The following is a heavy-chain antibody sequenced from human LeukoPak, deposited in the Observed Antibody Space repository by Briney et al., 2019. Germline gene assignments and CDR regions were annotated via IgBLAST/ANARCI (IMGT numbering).Heavy chain of an antibody. D-gene: IGHD6-13*01. CDR3: AKVTGVAAAVSNWFDP. Sequence: GRSLRLSCAASGFTFSSYAMSWVRQAPGRGLEWVSAISGSGGSTYYADSVKGRFTISRDNSKNTLYLQMNSLRAEDTAVYYCAKVTGVAAAVSNWFDPWGQGTLVTVSS. CDR2: ISGSGGST. J-gene: IGHJ5*02. CDR1: GFTFSSYA. V-gene: IGHV3-23*01.